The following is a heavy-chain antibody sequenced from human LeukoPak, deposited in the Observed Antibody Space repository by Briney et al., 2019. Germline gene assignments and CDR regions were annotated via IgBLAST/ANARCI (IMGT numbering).Heavy chain of an antibody. V-gene: IGHV4-59*01. CDR3: AIGGLENGYHANDGFYI. J-gene: IGHJ3*02. Sequence: PSETLSLTCTVSGGSISGYYRSWVRQPPGKGLDWIGYIYYSGSTKYNPSLKSRVTMSVHTSKNQFSLKLSSVTAADTAVYYCAIGGLENGYHANDGFYICGQGTMFTVSS. CDR1: GGSISGYY. CDR2: IYYSGST. D-gene: IGHD3-22*01.